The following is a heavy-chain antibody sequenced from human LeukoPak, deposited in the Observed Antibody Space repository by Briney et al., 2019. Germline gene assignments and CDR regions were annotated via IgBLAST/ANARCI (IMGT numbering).Heavy chain of an antibody. Sequence: SETLSLTCTVSGGSISSDSYYWSWIRQLAGKGLEWIGRIYSSGSTNYNPSLKSRVTILVDTFKNQFSLKLSSVTAADTAVYYCARESWHLRTNYYYGMDVWGQGTTVTVSS. J-gene: IGHJ6*02. CDR1: GGSISSDSYY. V-gene: IGHV4-61*02. CDR3: ARESWHLRTNYYYGMDV. CDR2: IYSSGST. D-gene: IGHD1-14*01.